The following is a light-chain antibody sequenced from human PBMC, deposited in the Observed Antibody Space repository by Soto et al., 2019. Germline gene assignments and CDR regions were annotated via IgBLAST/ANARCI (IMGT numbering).Light chain of an antibody. Sequence: QSALTQPASVSGSPGQSITISCTGTSSDIGNYDFVSWYQQVPGTAPKAMIYEVSSRPSGVSNRFSGSKSGTPASLAISGLQSEDEADYYCAAWDDSLNGKVFGTGTKLTVL. CDR3: AAWDDSLNGKV. V-gene: IGLV2-14*01. J-gene: IGLJ1*01. CDR2: EVS. CDR1: SSDIGNYDF.